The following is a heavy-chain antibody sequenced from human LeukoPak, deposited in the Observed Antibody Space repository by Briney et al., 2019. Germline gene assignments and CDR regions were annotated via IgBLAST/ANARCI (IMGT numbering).Heavy chain of an antibody. CDR1: GFTFSGYI. Sequence: GGSLRLSCAASGFTFSGYIMNWVRQAPGKGLEWVAFIGTSGNIIYYADSVKGRFTVSRDNAKNSLYLQMNSLRAEDTAVYYCARDQWLDYWGQGTLLTVSS. CDR3: ARDQWLDY. CDR2: IGTSGNII. D-gene: IGHD2-8*01. V-gene: IGHV3-48*01. J-gene: IGHJ4*02.